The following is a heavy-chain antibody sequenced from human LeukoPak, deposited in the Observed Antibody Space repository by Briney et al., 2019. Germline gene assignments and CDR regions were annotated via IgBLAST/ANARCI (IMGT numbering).Heavy chain of an antibody. CDR1: GFTYRTYW. CDR2: ISRSSSYI. J-gene: IGHJ6*01. Sequence: PGGSLRLSCATSGFTYRTYWMRWVRQAPGKGLEWVASISRSSSYIYYADSVKGRFTISRANAKHSVYLKMNTLSDEETALYYCGREILVSFRENPTSCSSMDAWGHANPVTV. CDR3: GREILVSFRENPTSCSSMDA. V-gene: IGHV3-21*01. D-gene: IGHD3-10*01.